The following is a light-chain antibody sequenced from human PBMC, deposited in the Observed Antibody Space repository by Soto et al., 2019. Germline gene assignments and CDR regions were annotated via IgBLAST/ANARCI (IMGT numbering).Light chain of an antibody. Sequence: TLTCRASQSISTHLNWYKQKLGRAPRLLIYGASNLQSGVPSRFSGSLSRTDFTFTIGRRSPHAFSTAFPKQGSWAPLTLDQGTRLEIK. J-gene: IGKJ5*01. CDR2: GAS. V-gene: IGKV1-39*01. CDR1: QSISTH. CDR3: KQGSWAPLT.